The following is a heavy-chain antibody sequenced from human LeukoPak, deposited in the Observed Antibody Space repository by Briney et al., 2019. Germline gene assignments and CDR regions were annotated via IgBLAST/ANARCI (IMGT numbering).Heavy chain of an antibody. D-gene: IGHD1-7*01. V-gene: IGHV4-4*07. J-gene: IGHJ6*03. Sequence: SETLSLTCTVSGGSISSYYWSWIRQPAGKGLEWIGRIYTSGSTNYNPSLESRVTMSVDTSKNQFSLKLSSVTAADTAVYYCARVVGTTGSRYYYMDVWGKGTTVTVSS. CDR3: ARVVGTTGSRYYYMDV. CDR1: GGSISSYY. CDR2: IYTSGST.